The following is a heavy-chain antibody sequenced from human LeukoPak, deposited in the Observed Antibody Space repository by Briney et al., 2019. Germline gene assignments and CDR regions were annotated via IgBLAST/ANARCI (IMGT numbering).Heavy chain of an antibody. CDR3: TRDGSGSRIPFDY. Sequence: GGSLRLSCAASGFAFGSYWMHWVRQAPGKGLMWVSRINSDGSNIRYADSVKGRFTISRDNANNTLYLQMNSLRAEDTAVYYCTRDGSGSRIPFDYWGQGTLVTVSS. V-gene: IGHV3-74*01. CDR1: GFAFGSYW. J-gene: IGHJ4*02. CDR2: INSDGSNI. D-gene: IGHD1-26*01.